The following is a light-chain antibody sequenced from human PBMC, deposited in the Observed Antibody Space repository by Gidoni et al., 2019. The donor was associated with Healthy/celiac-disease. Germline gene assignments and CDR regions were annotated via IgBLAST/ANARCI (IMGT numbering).Light chain of an antibody. CDR1: SLRSNY. V-gene: IGLV3-19*01. CDR2: GKN. J-gene: IGLJ2*01. CDR3: NSRDSSGNQHVV. Sequence: SSELTQDPAVSVALGQTVRITCQGDSLRSNYASWYQQKPGQAPVLVIYGKNNRPSGIPDRFSGSSSGNTASVTSTGAHAEDEADYYCNSRDSSGNQHVVFGGGTKLTVL.